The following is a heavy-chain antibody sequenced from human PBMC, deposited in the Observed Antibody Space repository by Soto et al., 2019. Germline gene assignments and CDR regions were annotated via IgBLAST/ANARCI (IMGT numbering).Heavy chain of an antibody. CDR1: GYTFTSYY. J-gene: IGHJ5*02. V-gene: IGHV1-8*01. CDR2: MNPNSGNT. D-gene: IGHD6-6*01. CDR3: AREQVGWLDP. Sequence: ASVTVSCKASGYTFTSYYINWVRQATGQGLEWMGWMNPNSGNTGYAQEFQGRVTMTRNTSISTAYRELSSLRSEDTDVYYCAREQVGWLDPWGQGTLVTVSS.